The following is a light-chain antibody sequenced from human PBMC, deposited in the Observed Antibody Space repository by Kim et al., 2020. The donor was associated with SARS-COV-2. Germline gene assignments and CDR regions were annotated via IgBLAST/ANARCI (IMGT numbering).Light chain of an antibody. CDR3: QQYAGQVT. J-gene: IGKJ2*01. CDR1: QSVDLY. CDR2: GAS. V-gene: IGKV3-20*01. Sequence: LSLSPGESAPLSCRASQSVDLYLAWYQQKPGQAPRLLIRGASSRAIGIPDRFSGSGSGTDFTLTITRLEPEDFAVYYCQQYAGQVTFGPGTKVEI.